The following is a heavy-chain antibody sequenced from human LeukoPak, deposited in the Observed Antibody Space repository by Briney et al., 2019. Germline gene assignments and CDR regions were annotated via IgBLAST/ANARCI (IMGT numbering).Heavy chain of an antibody. J-gene: IGHJ4*02. CDR3: TFMGSGYYYRY. D-gene: IGHD3-22*01. CDR2: IRSKANSYAT. Sequence: GGSLRLSCAASGFTFSGSAMHWVRQASGKGLEWVGRIRSKANSYATAYAASVKGRFTISRDDSKNTAYLQMNSLKTEDTAVYYCTFMGSGYYYRYWGQGTLVTVSS. CDR1: GFTFSGSA. V-gene: IGHV3-73*01.